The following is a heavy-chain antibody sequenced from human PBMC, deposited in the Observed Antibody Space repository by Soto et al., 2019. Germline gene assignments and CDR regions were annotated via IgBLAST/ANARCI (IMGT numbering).Heavy chain of an antibody. CDR3: ASTVSMVRGHGMDV. CDR1: GFTFSSYW. J-gene: IGHJ6*02. Sequence: EVQLVESGGGLLQPGGSLRLSCAASGFTFSSYWMHWVRQAPGKGLVWVSRINSDGSRTTYADSVKGRFTISRDNAKNTLYLQMNCLRAEDTAVYYCASTVSMVRGHGMDVWGQGTTVTVSS. D-gene: IGHD3-10*01. V-gene: IGHV3-74*03. CDR2: INSDGSRT.